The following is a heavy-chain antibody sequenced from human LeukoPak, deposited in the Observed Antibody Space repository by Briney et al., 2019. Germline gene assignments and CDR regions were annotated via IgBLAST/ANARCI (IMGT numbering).Heavy chain of an antibody. CDR3: ARGLYCSGGSCYGRFDY. V-gene: IGHV3-48*01. Sequence: QAGGSLRLSCAASGFTFSNYNMNWVRQAPGKGLEWVSYISSSSTIYYADSVKGRFTISRDNAKNSLYLQMNSLRAEDTAVYYCARGLYCSGGSCYGRFDYWGQGTLVTVSS. J-gene: IGHJ4*02. D-gene: IGHD2-15*01. CDR2: ISSSSTI. CDR1: GFTFSNYN.